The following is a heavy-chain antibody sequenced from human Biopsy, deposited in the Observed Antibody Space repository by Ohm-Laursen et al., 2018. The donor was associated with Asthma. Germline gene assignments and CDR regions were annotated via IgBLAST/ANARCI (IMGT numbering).Heavy chain of an antibody. CDR2: VSYDGREK. CDR3: AKDRFDGSVISHYYYYGIDV. J-gene: IGHJ6*02. Sequence: SLRLSCAAPGFAFGNYAMYWVRQAPGKGPEWVALVSYDGREKGYVDSVKGRFTISRDNFRNTLYVEMSSLRPEDSATYYCAKDRFDGSVISHYYYYGIDVWGQGTAVTVSS. CDR1: GFAFGNYA. D-gene: IGHD3-10*01. V-gene: IGHV3-30*18.